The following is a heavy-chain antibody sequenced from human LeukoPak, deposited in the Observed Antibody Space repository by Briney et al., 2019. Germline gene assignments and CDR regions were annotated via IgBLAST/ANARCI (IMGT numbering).Heavy chain of an antibody. V-gene: IGHV3-30*18. CDR3: AKDLSRHYYGSGSQD. D-gene: IGHD3-10*01. CDR1: GFTFSSYG. Sequence: GGSLRLSCAASGFTFSSYGMHWVRQAPGKGLEWVAVISYDGSNKYYADSVKGRFTISRDNSKNTLYLQMNSLRAEDTAVYYCAKDLSRHYYGSGSQDWGQGTLVTVSS. J-gene: IGHJ4*02. CDR2: ISYDGSNK.